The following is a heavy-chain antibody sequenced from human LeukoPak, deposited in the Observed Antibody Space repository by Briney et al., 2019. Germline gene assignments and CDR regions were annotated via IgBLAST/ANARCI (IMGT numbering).Heavy chain of an antibody. CDR1: GFSFSSYD. V-gene: IGHV3-13*01. Sequence: GGSLRLSCAASGFSFSSYDMHWVRQAAGKGLEWVSAIASTGDTYYPDSVKGRFTISRDNAKNSLYLQMNSLTAGDTAVYYCARAVAGRSNWHFDLWGRGTLVTVSS. D-gene: IGHD6-19*01. J-gene: IGHJ2*01. CDR3: ARAVAGRSNWHFDL. CDR2: IASTGDT.